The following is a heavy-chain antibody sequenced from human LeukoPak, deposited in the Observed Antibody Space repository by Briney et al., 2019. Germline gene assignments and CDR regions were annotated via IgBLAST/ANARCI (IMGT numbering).Heavy chain of an antibody. CDR1: GYTFTSYD. D-gene: IGHD6-13*01. J-gene: IGHJ4*02. CDR3: ASGLVAAGTSDY. Sequence: GASVKVSCKASGYTFTSYDINWVRQATGQGLEWVGWMNPNSGNTGYAQKFQGRVTMTRNTSISTAYMELSSLRSEDTAVYYCASGLVAAGTSDYWGQGTLVTVSS. CDR2: MNPNSGNT. V-gene: IGHV1-8*01.